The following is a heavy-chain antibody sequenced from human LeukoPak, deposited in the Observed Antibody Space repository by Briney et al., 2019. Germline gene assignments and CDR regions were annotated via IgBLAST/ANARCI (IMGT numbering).Heavy chain of an antibody. CDR2: IKQDGSEK. J-gene: IGHJ6*03. CDR3: ASHPVRGVPGGYYYNYYMDV. CDR1: GFTFSSYW. V-gene: IGHV3-7*01. D-gene: IGHD3-10*01. Sequence: PGGSLRLSCAASGFTFSSYWMSWVRQAPGKGLEWVANIKQDGSEKYYVDSVKGRFTICRDNAKNSLYLQMNSLRAEDTAVYYCASHPVRGVPGGYYYNYYMDVWGKGTTVTISS.